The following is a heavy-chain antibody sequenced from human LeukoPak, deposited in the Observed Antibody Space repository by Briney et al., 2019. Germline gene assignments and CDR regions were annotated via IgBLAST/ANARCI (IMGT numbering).Heavy chain of an antibody. CDR2: ISSTDSPI. CDR3: ARGGNYAPFDY. D-gene: IGHD1-26*01. V-gene: IGHV3-48*03. J-gene: IGHJ4*02. CDR1: GFTFRNEE. Sequence: QPGGPLRLSCVVSGFTFRNEEMNWAPQAPGRGLEWIAYISSTDSPISYGDSVKGRFTISRDNAKNSLYLQMNSLRVDDTAIYYCARGGNYAPFDYWGQGAPVAVSS.